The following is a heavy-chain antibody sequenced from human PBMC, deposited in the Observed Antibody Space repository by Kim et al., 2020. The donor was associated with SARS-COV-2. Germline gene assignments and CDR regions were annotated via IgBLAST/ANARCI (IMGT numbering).Heavy chain of an antibody. J-gene: IGHJ6*02. D-gene: IGHD3-3*01. CDR3: TRDRLTEWLYTYYYYYGMDV. V-gene: IGHV3-49*04. Sequence: GGSLRLSCTASGFTFGDYAMSWVRQAPGKGLEWVGFIRSKAYGGTTEYAASVKGRFTISRDDSKSIAYLQMNSLKTEDTAVYYCTRDRLTEWLYTYYYYYGMDVWGQGTTVTVSS. CDR1: GFTFGDYA. CDR2: IRSKAYGGTT.